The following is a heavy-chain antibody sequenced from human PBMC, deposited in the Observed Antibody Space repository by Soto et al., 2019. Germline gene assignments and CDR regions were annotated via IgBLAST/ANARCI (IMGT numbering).Heavy chain of an antibody. CDR3: ARDRGVVTLWYFDL. D-gene: IGHD2-21*02. Sequence: QVQLQESGPGLVKPSETLSLTCTVSGGSISSYYWSWIRQPPGKGLERIGYIYCSGSTNYNPSLTSRVTISVDTSKDQFSLKLSSVTAADTAVDYCARDRGVVTLWYFDLWCRGTLVTVSS. J-gene: IGHJ2*01. CDR2: IYCSGST. V-gene: IGHV4-59*01. CDR1: GGSISSYY.